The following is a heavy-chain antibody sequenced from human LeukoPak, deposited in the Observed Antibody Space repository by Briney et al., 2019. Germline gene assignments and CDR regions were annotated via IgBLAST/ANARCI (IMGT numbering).Heavy chain of an antibody. CDR3: ARVGGTNYYYYGMDV. J-gene: IGHJ6*02. D-gene: IGHD1-26*01. Sequence: SQTLSLTCTVSGVSISSGGYYWSWIRQPPGKGLEWIGYIYYSGSTNYNPSLKSRVTISVDTSKNQFSLKLSSVTAADTAVYYCARVGGTNYYYYGMDVWGQGTTVTVSS. CDR1: GVSISSGGYY. CDR2: IYYSGST. V-gene: IGHV4-61*08.